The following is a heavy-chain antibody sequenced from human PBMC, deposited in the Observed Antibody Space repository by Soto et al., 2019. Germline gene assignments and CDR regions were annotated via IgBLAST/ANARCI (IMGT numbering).Heavy chain of an antibody. Sequence: QVQLVQSGAEVKKPGASVKVSCKASGYTFTSYGISWVRQAPGQGLEWMGWISAYNGNTNYAQKLQGRVTMTTDTSTSTAYMELRSLRSDDTAVYYCARDSLYCSGGSCYPYYYYMDVGGKGTTVTVSS. CDR1: GYTFTSYG. D-gene: IGHD2-15*01. J-gene: IGHJ6*03. V-gene: IGHV1-18*01. CDR3: ARDSLYCSGGSCYPYYYYMDV. CDR2: ISAYNGNT.